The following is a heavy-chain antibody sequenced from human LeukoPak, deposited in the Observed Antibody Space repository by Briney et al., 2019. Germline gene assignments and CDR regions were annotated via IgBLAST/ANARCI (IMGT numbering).Heavy chain of an antibody. V-gene: IGHV3-15*07. J-gene: IGHJ4*02. CDR1: GFTFSNAW. CDR3: TTDEDYYDSSTNFDY. CDR2: IKSKTDGGTT. Sequence: GGSLRLSCAASGFTFSNAWMNWVRQAPGKGLEWVGRIKSKTDGGTTDYAAPVKGRFTTSRDDSKNTLYLQMNSLKTEDTAVYYCTTDEDYYDSSTNFDYWGQGTLVTVSS. D-gene: IGHD3-22*01.